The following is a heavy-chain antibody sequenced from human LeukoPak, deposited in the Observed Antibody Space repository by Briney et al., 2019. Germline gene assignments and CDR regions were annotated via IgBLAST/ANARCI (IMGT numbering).Heavy chain of an antibody. V-gene: IGHV1-18*01. CDR2: ISANTGKT. Sequence: ASVKVSCKASGYTFTTYGFCWVRQAPGHGLEWMGWISANTGKTNYAQKLQGRVTMTTDTSTSTAYMELRSLRSDDTAVYYCARGEGDYGEPGDYWGQGTLVTVSS. CDR3: ARGEGDYGEPGDY. D-gene: IGHD4-17*01. CDR1: GYTFTTYG. J-gene: IGHJ4*02.